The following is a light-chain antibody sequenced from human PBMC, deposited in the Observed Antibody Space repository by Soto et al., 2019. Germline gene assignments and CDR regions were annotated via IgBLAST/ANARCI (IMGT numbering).Light chain of an antibody. CDR3: HQRGSWPRGT. CDR2: DAS. V-gene: IGKV3-11*01. CDR1: QSVSSY. Sequence: EIVWTQSTATLSLSSVDTATLSCRASQSVSSYLAWYQQKPGQAPRLLIYDASNRATGIPARFSGSGSGTDFTLTISSLEPEDFAVDYCHQRGSWPRGTFGQGTKVAIK. J-gene: IGKJ1*01.